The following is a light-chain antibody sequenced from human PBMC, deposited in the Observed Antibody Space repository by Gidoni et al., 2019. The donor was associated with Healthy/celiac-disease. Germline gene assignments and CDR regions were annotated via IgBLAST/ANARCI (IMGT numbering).Light chain of an antibody. CDR3: QQYDNLPFT. V-gene: IGKV1-33*01. CDR1: QDISNY. CDR2: DAS. Sequence: DIQMTQSPSSLSASVGDRVTITCQASQDISNYLNSYQQKPGKAPKLLTYDASNLETGVPSRFSGSGAGTDFTFTISSLQPEDIATYYCQQYDNLPFTFGPGTKVEIK. J-gene: IGKJ3*01.